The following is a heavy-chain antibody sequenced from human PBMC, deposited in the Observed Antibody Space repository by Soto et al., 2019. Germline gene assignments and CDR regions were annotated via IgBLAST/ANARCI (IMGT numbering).Heavy chain of an antibody. CDR2: INLDGSTT. CDR1: GFSFSSSW. CDR3: ARGAAFNRFDY. J-gene: IGHJ4*02. Sequence: GGSLRLSCAVSGFSFSSSWMTWVRQAPGNGLEWLANINLDGSTTNYVDSVKGRFTVSRDNAKNSLFLQMNSLRVEDTAVYYCARGAAFNRFDYWGQGTLVTVSS. D-gene: IGHD6-13*01. V-gene: IGHV3-7*01.